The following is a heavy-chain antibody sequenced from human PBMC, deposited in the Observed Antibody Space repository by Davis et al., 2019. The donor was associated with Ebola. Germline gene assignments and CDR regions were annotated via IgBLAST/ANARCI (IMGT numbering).Heavy chain of an antibody. D-gene: IGHD6-19*01. CDR1: GDSVSSGSTG. V-gene: IGHV6-1*01. Sequence: HSQTLSLTCAISGDSVSSGSTGWNWIRQSPLRGLEWLGRTYYSSKWYRDYAVSVSSRITINPDTSKNQFSLQLNSVTPEDTAVYYCASGWLRGRFDPWGQGILVTVSS. J-gene: IGHJ5*02. CDR3: ASGWLRGRFDP. CDR2: TYYSSKWYR.